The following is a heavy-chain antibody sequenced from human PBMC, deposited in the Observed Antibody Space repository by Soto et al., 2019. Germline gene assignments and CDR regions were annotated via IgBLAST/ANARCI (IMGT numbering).Heavy chain of an antibody. CDR3: ARQDIVVVPAALGGWFDP. V-gene: IGHV4-59*08. Sequence: PSETLSLTCTVSGGSISSYYWSWIRQPPGKGLEWIGYIYYSGSTNYNPSLKSRVTISVDTSKNQFSLKLSSVTAADTAVYYCARQDIVVVPAALGGWFDPWGQGTLVTVSS. D-gene: IGHD2-2*01. CDR2: IYYSGST. CDR1: GGSISSYY. J-gene: IGHJ5*02.